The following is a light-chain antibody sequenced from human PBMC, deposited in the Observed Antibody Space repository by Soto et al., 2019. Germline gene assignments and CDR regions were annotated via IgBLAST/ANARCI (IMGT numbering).Light chain of an antibody. CDR2: AAS. CDR3: QQSNSFPRT. CDR1: QAVSTW. J-gene: IGKJ4*01. Sequence: DVQITQSTSFVSPSVGDSVTITCRASQAVSTWLAWYQQKPGGAPRLLIYAASTLQSGVPSRFSGSGSGTDFTLTIRSLQPEDFATYDCQQSNSFPRTVGGGTKVDIK. V-gene: IGKV1-12*01.